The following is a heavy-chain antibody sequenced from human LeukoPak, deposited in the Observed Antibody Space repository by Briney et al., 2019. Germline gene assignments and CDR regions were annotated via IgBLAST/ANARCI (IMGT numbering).Heavy chain of an antibody. CDR2: VSGSGGST. J-gene: IGHJ4*02. Sequence: HPGGSLRLSCAASGFTFSSYAMSWVRQAPGKGLEWVSGVSGSGGSTYYADSVKGRFTISRDSSKNTLYLQMNSLRAEDTAVYYCAKYSSGWYLGNYFDYWGQGTLVTVSS. CDR1: GFTFSSYA. V-gene: IGHV3-23*01. CDR3: AKYSSGWYLGNYFDY. D-gene: IGHD6-19*01.